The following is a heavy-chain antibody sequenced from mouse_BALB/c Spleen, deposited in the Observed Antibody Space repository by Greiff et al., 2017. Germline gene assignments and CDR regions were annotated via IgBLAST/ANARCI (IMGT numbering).Heavy chain of an antibody. CDR2: IRLKSNNYAT. CDR1: GFTFSNYW. CDR3: TMHGNYYWYFDV. D-gene: IGHD2-1*01. V-gene: IGHV6-6*02. Sequence: EVKLVESGGGLVQPGGSMKLSCVASGFTFSNYWMNWVRQSPEKGLEWVAEIRLKSNNYATHYAESVKGRFTISRDDSKSSVYLQMNNLRAEDTGIYYCTMHGNYYWYFDVWGAGTTVTVSS. J-gene: IGHJ1*01.